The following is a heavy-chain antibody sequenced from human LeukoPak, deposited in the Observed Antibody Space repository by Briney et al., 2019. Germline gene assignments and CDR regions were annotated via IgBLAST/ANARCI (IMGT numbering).Heavy chain of an antibody. J-gene: IGHJ6*04. CDR3: ASATLRCSGGCCYEMDV. D-gene: IGHD2-15*01. CDR1: GFTFSSYT. V-gene: IGHV3-21*01. Sequence: GGSLRLSCAASGFTFSSYTMNWVRQAPGKGLEWVSSISSSSSYIYYADSMKGRFTISRDNAKNSLYLQMNSLRADDTAVYYCASATLRCSGGCCYEMDVWGKGTTVTVSS. CDR2: ISSSSSYI.